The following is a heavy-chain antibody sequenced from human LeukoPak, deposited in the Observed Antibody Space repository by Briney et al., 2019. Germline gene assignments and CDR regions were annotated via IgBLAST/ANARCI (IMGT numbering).Heavy chain of an antibody. CDR2: ISYDGSNK. Sequence: GGSLRLSCAASGFTFSSYGMHWVRQAPGKGLEWVAVISYDGSNKYYADSVKGRFTISRNNSKNTLYLQMNSLRAEDTAVYYCAKSAYMVRGVIDYWGQGTLVTVSS. CDR3: AKSAYMVRGVIDY. V-gene: IGHV3-30*18. D-gene: IGHD3-10*01. CDR1: GFTFSSYG. J-gene: IGHJ4*02.